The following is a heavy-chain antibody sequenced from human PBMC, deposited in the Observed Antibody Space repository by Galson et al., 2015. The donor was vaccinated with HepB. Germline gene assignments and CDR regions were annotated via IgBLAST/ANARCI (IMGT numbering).Heavy chain of an antibody. Sequence: LSLPCTVSGGSLSSYYWSWIRQPAGKGLEWIGRIYSSGTTNYNPSLKSRVIMSVDASKNQFSLKLSSVTAADTAVYYCAACSGDFEYYFGCWGQGTLVTVSS. CDR1: GGSLSSYY. V-gene: IGHV4-4*07. CDR2: IYSSGTT. CDR3: AACSGDFEYYFGC. D-gene: IGHD2-21*01. J-gene: IGHJ4*02.